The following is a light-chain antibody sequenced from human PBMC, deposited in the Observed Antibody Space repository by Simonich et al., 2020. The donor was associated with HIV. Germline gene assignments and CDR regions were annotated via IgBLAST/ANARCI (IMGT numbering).Light chain of an antibody. CDR3: QKYYSTPT. Sequence: EIVMTQSPATLSVSPGERATLSCRASQSVSSNLAWYQQKPGQAPRLLIYGASTRATGIPARFRGSGSGTEFTLTISSMQPEDVAVYYCQKYYSTPTFGQGTKVEIK. J-gene: IGKJ1*01. V-gene: IGKV3-15*01. CDR2: GAS. CDR1: QSVSSN.